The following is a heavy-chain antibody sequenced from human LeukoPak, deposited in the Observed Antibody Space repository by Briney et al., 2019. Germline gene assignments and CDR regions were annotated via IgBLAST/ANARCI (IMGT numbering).Heavy chain of an antibody. Sequence: GGSLRLSCAASGFIFSTYDMSWVRQAPGKGLEWVSGISSGGGGAYYAESVEGRFTISRDNSKEMLYLQMNSLRAEDTAVYYCAKTSGGNCWGQGTLVTVSS. J-gene: IGHJ4*02. CDR2: ISSGGGGA. V-gene: IGHV3-23*01. D-gene: IGHD6-25*01. CDR1: GFIFSTYD. CDR3: AKTSGGNC.